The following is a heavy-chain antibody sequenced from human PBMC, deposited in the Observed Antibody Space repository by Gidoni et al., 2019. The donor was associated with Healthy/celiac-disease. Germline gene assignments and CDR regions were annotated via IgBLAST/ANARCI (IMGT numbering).Heavy chain of an antibody. J-gene: IGHJ3*02. CDR1: GYSISSGYY. D-gene: IGHD2-21*01. CDR2: IYHSGST. V-gene: IGHV4-38-2*01. Sequence: QVTLQESGPGLVKPSVTPSLTLAVSGYSISSGYYWGWIRQPPGKGLEWIGSIYHSGSTYYNPSLKSRVTISVDTSKNQFSLKLSSVTAADTAVYYCASYLSRDAFDIWGQGTMVTVS. CDR3: ASYLSRDAFDI.